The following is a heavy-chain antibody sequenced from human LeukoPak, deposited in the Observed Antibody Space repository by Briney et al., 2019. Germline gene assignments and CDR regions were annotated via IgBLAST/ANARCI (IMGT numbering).Heavy chain of an antibody. CDR2: ITGSGDTT. CDR3: ASRYCTGGSCYFDY. V-gene: IGHV3-23*01. Sequence: GGSLRLSCTASGITFSSYMMTWVRQAPGKGLEWVSIITGSGDTTDYAGSVKGRFTVSRDNSKNIVYLQMNTLRVDGTAIYYCASRYCTGGSCYFDYGGQGPLVTVSP. D-gene: IGHD2-8*02. CDR1: GITFSSYM. J-gene: IGHJ4*02.